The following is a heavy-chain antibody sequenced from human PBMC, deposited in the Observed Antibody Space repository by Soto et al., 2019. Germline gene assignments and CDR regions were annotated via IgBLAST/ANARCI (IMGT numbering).Heavy chain of an antibody. Sequence: QVQLVQSGAEVKKPGSSVKVSCKASGGTFSSYTISWVRQAPGQGLEWMGRIIPILGIANYAQKFQGRVTSTADKSTSTAYMERSSLRSEDTAVYYCARNYCSSTSCYAFDYWGQGTLVTVSS. D-gene: IGHD2-2*01. V-gene: IGHV1-69*02. CDR3: ARNYCSSTSCYAFDY. CDR1: GGTFSSYT. CDR2: IIPILGIA. J-gene: IGHJ4*02.